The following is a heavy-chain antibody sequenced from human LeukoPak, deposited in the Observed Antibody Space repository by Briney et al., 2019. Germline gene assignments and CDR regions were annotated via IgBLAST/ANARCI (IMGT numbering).Heavy chain of an antibody. CDR2: MYYSGST. J-gene: IGHJ4*02. CDR1: GGSISSSGYY. CDR3: ARDFRGGYDFWSGYYTPYYFDY. D-gene: IGHD3-3*01. V-gene: IGHV4-39*02. Sequence: PSETLSLTCTVSGGSISSSGYYWGWTRQPPGKGLEWIGSMYYSGSTYYNPSLKSRVTISVDPSKNHFSLKPSSVTAADTAVYYCARDFRGGYDFWSGYYTPYYFDYWGQGTLVTVSS.